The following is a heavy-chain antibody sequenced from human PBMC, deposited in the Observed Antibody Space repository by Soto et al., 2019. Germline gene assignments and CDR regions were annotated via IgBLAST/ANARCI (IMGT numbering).Heavy chain of an antibody. CDR2: ISGRGGST. CDR1: GFTFSDYV. J-gene: IGHJ4*02. D-gene: IGHD5-12*01. V-gene: IGHV3-23*01. CDR3: AKDRGYSSDFDY. Sequence: EVQLLESGGTLVQPGGSLRLSCAASGFTFSDYVMSWVRQAPGKGLEWVSAISGRGGSTYYADSVKGRFTISRDNSKNTLYLQMNRLRVEDMAVYYCAKDRGYSSDFDYWGQGTLVTVSS.